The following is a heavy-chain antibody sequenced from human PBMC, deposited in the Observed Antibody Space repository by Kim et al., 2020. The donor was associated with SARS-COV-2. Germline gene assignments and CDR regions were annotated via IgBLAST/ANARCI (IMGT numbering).Heavy chain of an antibody. Sequence: GGSLRLSCAASGFTFSSYAMHWVRQAPGKGLEWVAVISYDGSNKYYADSVKGRFTISRDNSKNTLYLQMNSLRAEDTAVYYCARPGYSSGWPHAGAIDYWGQGTLVTVSS. J-gene: IGHJ4*02. V-gene: IGHV3-30*04. CDR1: GFTFSSYA. CDR2: ISYDGSNK. D-gene: IGHD6-19*01. CDR3: ARPGYSSGWPHAGAIDY.